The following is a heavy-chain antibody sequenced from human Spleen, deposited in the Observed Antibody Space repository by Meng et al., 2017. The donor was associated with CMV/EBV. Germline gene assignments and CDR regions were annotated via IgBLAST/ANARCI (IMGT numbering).Heavy chain of an antibody. V-gene: IGHV3-11*04. D-gene: IGHD5-18*01. CDR2: ISSSGSTI. J-gene: IGHJ4*02. Sequence: GESLKISCAASGFTFSDYYMSWIRQAPGKGLEWVSYISSSGSTIYYADSVKGRFTISRDNAKNSLYLQMNSLRAEDTAVYYCARDLDTAMIYNSPNHDDCWGQGTLVTVSS. CDR3: ARDLDTAMIYNSPNHDDC. CDR1: GFTFSDYY.